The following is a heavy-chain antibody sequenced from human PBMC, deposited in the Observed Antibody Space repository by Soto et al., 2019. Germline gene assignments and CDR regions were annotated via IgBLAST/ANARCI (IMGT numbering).Heavy chain of an antibody. V-gene: IGHV4-31*02. CDR2: IYYSGST. Sequence: SETLSLTCTVSGGSISSGGYYWSWIRQHPGKGLEWIGYIYYSGSTYYNPSLKSRVTISVDTSKNQFSLKLSSVTAADTAVYYCARGGAARLGYYYGMDVWGPGTTVTVSS. D-gene: IGHD6-6*01. CDR3: ARGGAARLGYYYGMDV. J-gene: IGHJ6*02. CDR1: GGSISSGGYY.